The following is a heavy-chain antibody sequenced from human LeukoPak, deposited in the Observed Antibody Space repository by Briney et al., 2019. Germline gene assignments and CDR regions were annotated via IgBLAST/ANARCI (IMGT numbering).Heavy chain of an antibody. J-gene: IGHJ6*02. CDR3: ARDGHYYDSSGYTFYGMDV. D-gene: IGHD3-22*01. V-gene: IGHV3-30-3*01. Sequence: GGSLRLSCAASGFTFSSYAMHRVRQAPGKGLESVAVISYDGSNKYYADSVKGRFTISRDNSKNTLYLQMNSLRAEDTAVYYCARDGHYYDSSGYTFYGMDVWGQGTTVTVSS. CDR1: GFTFSSYA. CDR2: ISYDGSNK.